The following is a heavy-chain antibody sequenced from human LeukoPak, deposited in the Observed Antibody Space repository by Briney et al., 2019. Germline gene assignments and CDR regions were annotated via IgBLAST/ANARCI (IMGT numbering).Heavy chain of an antibody. CDR1: GYTFTGYY. J-gene: IGHJ4*02. Sequence: ASVKVSCKASGYTFTGYYMHWVRQAPGQGLEWMGRINPNSGGTNYAQKFRGRVTMTRDTSISTAYMELSRLRSDDTAVYYCATILIAAAGPGDYWGQGTLVTVSS. CDR2: INPNSGGT. V-gene: IGHV1-2*06. CDR3: ATILIAAAGPGDY. D-gene: IGHD6-13*01.